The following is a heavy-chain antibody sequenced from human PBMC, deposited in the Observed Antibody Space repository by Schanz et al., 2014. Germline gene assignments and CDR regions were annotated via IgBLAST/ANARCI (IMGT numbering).Heavy chain of an antibody. D-gene: IGHD3-10*01. CDR2: ISSSSSTR. CDR3: VRDILHRVYDSGSP. V-gene: IGHV3-48*04. J-gene: IGHJ5*02. Sequence: EVQLVESGGGLVQPGGSLRLSCAASGFTFSSYAMSWVRQAPGKGLEWVSYISSSSSTRYYADSVRGRFTISRDSAKNSLFLHMNSLRAEDTAVYYCVRDILHRVYDSGSPWGQGTLVIVSS. CDR1: GFTFSSYA.